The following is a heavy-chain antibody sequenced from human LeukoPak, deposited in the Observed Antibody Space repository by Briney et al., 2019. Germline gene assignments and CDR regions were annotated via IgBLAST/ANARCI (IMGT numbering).Heavy chain of an antibody. D-gene: IGHD2-21*02. CDR2: ISYSGNT. CDR1: GDSISSDGYS. J-gene: IGHJ3*01. CDR3: ARDFLRTASPDAFDF. Sequence: SETLSLICTVSGDSISSDGYSWTWIRQPPGKGLEWIGHISYSGNTYYNPSLKSRVTLSVDASKNQFSLNLTSVTAADTAIYYRARDFLRTASPDAFDFWGQGTMVTVSS. V-gene: IGHV4-31*03.